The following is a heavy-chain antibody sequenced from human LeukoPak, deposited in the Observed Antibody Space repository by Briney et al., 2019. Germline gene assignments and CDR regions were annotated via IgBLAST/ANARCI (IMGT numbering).Heavy chain of an antibody. Sequence: GASVKVSRKASGYTFTSSYINWVRQAPGQRLEWMGWISAYNGRTNYAQKFQGRVTMTTDSSTSTAYMDLTSLRSDDTAVYYCARGGTYYPCIDYWGQGTLVTVSS. CDR1: GYTFTSSY. J-gene: IGHJ4*02. CDR2: ISAYNGRT. CDR3: ARGGTYYPCIDY. V-gene: IGHV1-18*01. D-gene: IGHD1-26*01.